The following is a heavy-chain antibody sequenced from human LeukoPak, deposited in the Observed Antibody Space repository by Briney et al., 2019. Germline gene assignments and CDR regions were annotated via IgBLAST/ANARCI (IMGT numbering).Heavy chain of an antibody. J-gene: IGHJ5*02. V-gene: IGHV4-39*01. Sequence: SETLSLTCTVSGGSISSSSYYWGWIRQPPGKGLEWIGSIYYSGSTYYNPSLKSRVTISVDTSKNQFSLKLSSVTAADTAVYYCARPRRDCGSTSCAPTGNWFDPWGQGTLVTVSS. CDR2: IYYSGST. D-gene: IGHD2-2*01. CDR3: ARPRRDCGSTSCAPTGNWFDP. CDR1: GGSISSSSYY.